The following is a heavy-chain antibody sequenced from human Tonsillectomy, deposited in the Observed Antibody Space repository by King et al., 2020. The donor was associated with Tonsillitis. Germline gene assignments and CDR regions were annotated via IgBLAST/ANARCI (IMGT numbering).Heavy chain of an antibody. CDR1: GFTFSSHA. J-gene: IGHJ4*02. D-gene: IGHD3-9*01. V-gene: IGHV3-23*04. CDR3: AKAELYYDILTPFDY. CDR2: ISGSGGNT. Sequence: VQLVESGGGLVQPGGSLRLSCAASGFTFSSHATSWVRPATGEGVDWVSAISGSGGNTYYADSVKGLVTMTRDNSKNTLYLQMNSLRAEDTAVYYCAKAELYYDILTPFDYWGQGTLVTVSS.